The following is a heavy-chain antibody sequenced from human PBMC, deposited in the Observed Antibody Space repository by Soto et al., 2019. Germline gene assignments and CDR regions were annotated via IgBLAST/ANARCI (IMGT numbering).Heavy chain of an antibody. CDR3: ARDLAAPLYYDFWSGYYPWYYYYGMDV. J-gene: IGHJ6*02. CDR2: IWYDGSNK. Sequence: GGSLRLSCAASGFTFSSYGMHWVRQAPGKGLEWVAVIWYDGSNKYYADSVKGRFTISRDNSKNTLYLQMNSLRAEDTAVYYCARDLAAPLYYDFWSGYYPWYYYYGMDVWGQGTTVTVSS. V-gene: IGHV3-33*01. CDR1: GFTFSSYG. D-gene: IGHD3-3*01.